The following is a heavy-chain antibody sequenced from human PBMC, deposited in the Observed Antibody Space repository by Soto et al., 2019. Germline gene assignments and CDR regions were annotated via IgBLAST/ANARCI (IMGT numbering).Heavy chain of an antibody. V-gene: IGHV3-74*01. Sequence: EVQLVQSGGGSVQPGGSLRLSCSASGFTFTNYWMHWVRQVTGKGLVGVSRIEGVGTGTSYSDSVRGRFTISRDNAENTLYLQMNSLRAEDTAVYYWTTVFAYWGQGTPVTVSS. CDR3: TTVFAY. D-gene: IGHD3-3*01. CDR2: IEGVGTGT. J-gene: IGHJ1*01. CDR1: GFTFTNYW.